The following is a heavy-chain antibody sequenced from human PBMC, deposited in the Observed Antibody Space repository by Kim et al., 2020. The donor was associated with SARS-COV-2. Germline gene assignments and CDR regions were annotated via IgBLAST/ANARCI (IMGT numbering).Heavy chain of an antibody. V-gene: IGHV4-61*01. J-gene: IGHJ2*01. Sequence: SETLSLTCTVSGGSVSSGSYYWSWIRQPPGKGLEWIGYIYYSGSTNYNPSLKSRVTISVDTSKNQFSLKLSSVTAADTAVYYCARGVRNWYFDFWGRGTL. CDR1: GGSVSSGSYY. CDR2: IYYSGST. CDR3: ARGVRNWYFDF.